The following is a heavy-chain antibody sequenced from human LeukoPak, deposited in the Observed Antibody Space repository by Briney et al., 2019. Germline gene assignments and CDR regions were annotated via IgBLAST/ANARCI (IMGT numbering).Heavy chain of an antibody. Sequence: QPGGSLRLSCAASGFTFSSYSMNWVRQAPGKGLEWVSYISSSSTIYYADSVKGRFTISRDNAKNSLYLQMNSLRAEDTAVYYCATQRRGYSYGSDAFDIWGQGTMVTVSS. J-gene: IGHJ3*02. CDR1: GFTFSSYS. D-gene: IGHD5-18*01. CDR2: ISSSSTI. V-gene: IGHV3-48*01. CDR3: ATQRRGYSYGSDAFDI.